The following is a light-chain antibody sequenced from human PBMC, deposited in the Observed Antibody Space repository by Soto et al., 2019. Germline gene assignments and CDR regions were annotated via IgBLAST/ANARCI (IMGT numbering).Light chain of an antibody. CDR3: KQYDNWPQT. CDR1: QSVISD. J-gene: IGKJ1*01. V-gene: IGKV3-15*01. Sequence: EIVMTQSPTTLSVSPGERASLSCGASQSVISDLAWYQHKPGQAPRLLIYGASTRATGIPARFSGRGSGTEFTLTISSLQSVDFAVYYCKQYDNWPQTFGKGTKVDIK. CDR2: GAS.